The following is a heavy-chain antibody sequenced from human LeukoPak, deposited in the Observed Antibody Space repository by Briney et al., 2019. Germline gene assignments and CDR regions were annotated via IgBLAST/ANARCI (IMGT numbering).Heavy chain of an antibody. D-gene: IGHD3-10*01. V-gene: IGHV4-34*01. Sequence: SETLSLTCAVYGGSFSGYYWSWIRQPPGKGLEWIGEINHSGSTNYNPSLKSRVTISVDTSKNQFSLQLKSVTPEDTAVYYCARGGLLRGALNSLSAFDIWDHGTMVTVSS. CDR1: GGSFSGYY. CDR2: INHSGST. J-gene: IGHJ3*02. CDR3: ARGGLLRGALNSLSAFDI.